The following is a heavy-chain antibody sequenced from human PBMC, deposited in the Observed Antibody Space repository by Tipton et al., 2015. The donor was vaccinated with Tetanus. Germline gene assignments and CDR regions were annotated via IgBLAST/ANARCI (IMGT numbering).Heavy chain of an antibody. V-gene: IGHV3-21*06. CDR3: ARRSGVAALYH. D-gene: IGHD7-27*01. Sequence: SLRLSCAASGFTFISYTMTWVRQAPGKGPEWVAAINSRSDYIYYADSLKDRITISRDNAKNSLFLQMDSLRVEDTAVYYCARRSGVAALYHWGQGTLVTVS. CDR1: GFTFISYT. J-gene: IGHJ1*01. CDR2: INSRSDYI.